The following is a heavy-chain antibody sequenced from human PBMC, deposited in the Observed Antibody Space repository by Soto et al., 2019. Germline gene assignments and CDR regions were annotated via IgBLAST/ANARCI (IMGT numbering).Heavy chain of an antibody. D-gene: IGHD3-22*01. CDR1: GGSISSSNW. J-gene: IGHJ4*02. CDR3: ARDGAGYYDSSAIHY. Sequence: AETLSLTCAVSGGSISSSNWLRVFRDPGGKVLEWIGEIYHSGSTNYNPSLKSRVTISVDKSKNQFSLKLSSVTAADTAVYYCARDGAGYYDSSAIHYWGQGTLVTVSS. CDR2: IYHSGST. V-gene: IGHV4-4*02.